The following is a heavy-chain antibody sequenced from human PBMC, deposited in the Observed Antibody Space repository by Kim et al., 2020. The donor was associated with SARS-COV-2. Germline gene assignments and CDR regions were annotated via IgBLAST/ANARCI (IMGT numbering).Heavy chain of an antibody. D-gene: IGHD2-2*02. V-gene: IGHV4-34*01. CDR1: GGSFSGYY. CDR3: ASRVGLDCSSTSCYNSALDY. CDR2: INHSGST. Sequence: SETLSLTCAVYGGSFSGYYWSWIRQPPGKGLEWIGEINHSGSTNYNPSLKSRVTISVDTSKNQFSLKLSSVTAADTAVYYCASRVGLDCSSTSCYNSALDYWGQGTLVTVSS. J-gene: IGHJ4*02.